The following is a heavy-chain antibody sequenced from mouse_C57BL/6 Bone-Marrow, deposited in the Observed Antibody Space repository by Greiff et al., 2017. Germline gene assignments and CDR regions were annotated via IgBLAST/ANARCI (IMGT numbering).Heavy chain of an antibody. Sequence: EVQLVESGGGLVQPGGSMKISCVSSGFTFSNYWMNWVRQSPEKGLEWVAQIRLKSDNYATHSAVSVQGRFTISRDDSKSSVYLPMNNLRAEDTGIYYCSNWDGYFDVWGTGTTVTVSS. V-gene: IGHV6-3*01. D-gene: IGHD4-1*01. CDR2: IRLKSDNYAT. CDR1: GFTFSNYW. J-gene: IGHJ1*03. CDR3: SNWDGYFDV.